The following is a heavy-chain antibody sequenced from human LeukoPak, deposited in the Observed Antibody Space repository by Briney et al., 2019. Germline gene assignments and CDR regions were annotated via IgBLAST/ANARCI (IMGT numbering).Heavy chain of an antibody. V-gene: IGHV3-20*04. Sequence: GGSLRLSCAASGFTFDAYGMSWVRQAPGKGLEWVSGISWNGGSTGYADPVKARFTISRDNAKNSLYLQMNSLRAEDTALYYCARDEKAFRYYYDSSGYYGYWGQGTLVTVSS. CDR2: ISWNGGST. CDR1: GFTFDAYG. D-gene: IGHD3-22*01. CDR3: ARDEKAFRYYYDSSGYYGY. J-gene: IGHJ4*02.